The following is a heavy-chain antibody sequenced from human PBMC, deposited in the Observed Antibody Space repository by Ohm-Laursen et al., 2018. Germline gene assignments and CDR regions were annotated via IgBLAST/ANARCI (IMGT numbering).Heavy chain of an antibody. CDR2: IYYSGNT. D-gene: IGHD3-16*01. J-gene: IGHJ3*02. CDR1: GGSISSYY. Sequence: GTLSLTCTVSGGSISSYYWNWIRQPPGQGLEWIGYIYYSGNTKYNSSLNSRVTISVDTSKSQFSLNLSSLTAADTAVYFCARGQLLEYDAFNIWGHGTMVAVSS. CDR3: ARGQLLEYDAFNI. V-gene: IGHV4-59*01.